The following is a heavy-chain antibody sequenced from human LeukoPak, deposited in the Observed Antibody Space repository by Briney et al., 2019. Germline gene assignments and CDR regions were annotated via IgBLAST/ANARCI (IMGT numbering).Heavy chain of an antibody. D-gene: IGHD2/OR15-2a*01. CDR2: IYYSGST. V-gene: IGHV4-59*01. CDR3: ARRPPFRNSYGMDV. J-gene: IGHJ6*02. Sequence: PSETLSLTCTVSGGSISSYYWSWIRQPPGKGLEWIGYIYYSGSTNYNPSLKSRVTISVDTSKNQFSLKLSSVTAADTAVYYCARRPPFRNSYGMDVWGQGTTVTVSS. CDR1: GGSISSYY.